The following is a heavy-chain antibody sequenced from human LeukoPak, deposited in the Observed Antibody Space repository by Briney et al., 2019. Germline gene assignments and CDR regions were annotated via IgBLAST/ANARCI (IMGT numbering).Heavy chain of an antibody. D-gene: IGHD5-18*01. CDR2: ISGDGSNT. CDR1: GFTLSSFG. Sequence: GRSLRLSCTASGFTLSSFGMHWVRQAPGKGLEWVAVISGDGSNTYYADSVKGRFTISRDNSKNTLYLQLNSLRTEDTAVYYCAKDADTATIINWYFDLWGRGTLATVSS. V-gene: IGHV3-30*18. J-gene: IGHJ2*01. CDR3: AKDADTATIINWYFDL.